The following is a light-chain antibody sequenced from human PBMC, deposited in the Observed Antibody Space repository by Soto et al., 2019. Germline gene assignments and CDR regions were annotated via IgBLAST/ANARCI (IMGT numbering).Light chain of an antibody. CDR3: QQYNSYWT. J-gene: IGKJ1*01. V-gene: IGKV3D-20*01. CDR1: QSVSTNY. CDR2: DAS. Sequence: EIVLTQYPATQSLSPGERATLFCGASQSVSTNYVAWYQQKPCLAPRLLIYDASSRAAGISHRFSGSGSGTEFTLTISSLQPDDFATYYCQQYNSYWTFGQGTKVDIK.